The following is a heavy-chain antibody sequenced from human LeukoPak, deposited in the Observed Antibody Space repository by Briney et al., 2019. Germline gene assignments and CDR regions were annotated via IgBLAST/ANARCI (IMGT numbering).Heavy chain of an antibody. CDR2: VRSEETFK. V-gene: IGHV3-30*02. CDR1: GFPFSSYG. Sequence: PGGSLRLSCETSGFPFSSYGMHWVRQAPGKGLEWVTFVRSEETFKYYTDSVRGRFTISRDDAKNSLYLQMNNLRAEDTAVYYCARDSSGFDYWGRGTLVMVSS. CDR3: ARDSSGFDY. D-gene: IGHD6-19*01. J-gene: IGHJ4*02.